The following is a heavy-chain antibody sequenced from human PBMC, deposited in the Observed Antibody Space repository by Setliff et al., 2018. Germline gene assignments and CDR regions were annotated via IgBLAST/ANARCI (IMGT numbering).Heavy chain of an antibody. Sequence: ASVKVSCKASGYTFISYGISWLRQAPGQGFEWMGWISTNNGKTEYSQKVQGRVTMTTDRSTSTIYMELRSLGSDDTAVYYCATFRGYTYGYDYWGQGTLVTVSS. V-gene: IGHV1-18*01. D-gene: IGHD5-18*01. CDR3: ATFRGYTYGYDY. J-gene: IGHJ4*02. CDR2: ISTNNGKT. CDR1: GYTFISYG.